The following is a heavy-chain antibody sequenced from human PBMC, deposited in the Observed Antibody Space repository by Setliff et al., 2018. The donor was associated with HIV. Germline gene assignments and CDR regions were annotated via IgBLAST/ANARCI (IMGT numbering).Heavy chain of an antibody. CDR2: IHYNERT. CDR1: GGSASNSRYY. D-gene: IGHD1-1*01. V-gene: IGHV4-39*01. Sequence: PSETLSLTCTVSGGSASNSRYYWAWIRQPPGKGLEYIGSIHYNERTNYIPSLKSRVTMSLDTSKNQFSLNLNSVTAADTAVYYCSNWNTTVDADSWGQGTLVTVSS. J-gene: IGHJ4*02. CDR3: SNWNTTVDADS.